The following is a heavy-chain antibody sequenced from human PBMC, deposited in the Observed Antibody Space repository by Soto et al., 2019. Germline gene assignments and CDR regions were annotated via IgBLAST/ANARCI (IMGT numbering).Heavy chain of an antibody. J-gene: IGHJ6*02. Sequence: SVKVSCKASGGTFSSYAISWGRQAPVQGLEWMGGIIPIFGTANYSQKFQGRVTITADKSTSTAYMELSSLRSEDTAVYYCARDHFSGSYFKGYYYYGMDVWGQGTTVTVSS. V-gene: IGHV1-69*06. CDR1: GGTFSSYA. CDR2: IIPIFGTA. D-gene: IGHD1-26*01. CDR3: ARDHFSGSYFKGYYYYGMDV.